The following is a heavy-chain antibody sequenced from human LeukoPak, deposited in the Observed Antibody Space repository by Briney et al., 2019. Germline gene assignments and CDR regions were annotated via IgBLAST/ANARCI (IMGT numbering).Heavy chain of an antibody. Sequence: GGSLRLSCAASGFTFSSYAMHWVRQAPGKGLEWVAVISYDGSNKYYADSVKGRFTISRDNSKNTLYLQMNSLRAEDTAVYYCAAYSNYVGEEIAPLYFDYWGQGTLVTVSS. J-gene: IGHJ4*02. V-gene: IGHV3-30*04. CDR2: ISYDGSNK. CDR3: AAYSNYVGEEIAPLYFDY. D-gene: IGHD4-11*01. CDR1: GFTFSSYA.